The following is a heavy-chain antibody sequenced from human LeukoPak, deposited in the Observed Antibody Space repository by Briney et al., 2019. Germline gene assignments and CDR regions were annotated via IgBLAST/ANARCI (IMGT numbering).Heavy chain of an antibody. CDR2: INHSGST. CDR3: ARTLGIDAFDI. D-gene: IGHD7-27*01. Sequence: SETLSLTCAVYGGSFSGYYWSWIRQPPGKGLEWIGEINHSGSTNYNPSLKSRVTISVDTSKNQFSLKLSSVTAADTAVYYCARTLGIDAFDIWGQGTMVTVSS. J-gene: IGHJ3*02. CDR1: GGSFSGYY. V-gene: IGHV4-34*01.